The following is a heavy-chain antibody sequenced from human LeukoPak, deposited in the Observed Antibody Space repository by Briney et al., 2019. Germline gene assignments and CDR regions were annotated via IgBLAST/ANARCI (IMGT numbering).Heavy chain of an antibody. V-gene: IGHV4-30-2*01. CDR1: GGSISGGGYS. CDR3: ARNYDSSGYYYEDAFDI. J-gene: IGHJ3*02. Sequence: PSQTLSLTCAVSGGSISGGGYSWSWIRQPPGKGLEWIGYIYHSGSTYYNPSLKSRVTISVDRSKNQFSLKLSSVTAADTAVYYCARNYDSSGYYYEDAFDIWGQGTMVTVSS. D-gene: IGHD3-22*01. CDR2: IYHSGST.